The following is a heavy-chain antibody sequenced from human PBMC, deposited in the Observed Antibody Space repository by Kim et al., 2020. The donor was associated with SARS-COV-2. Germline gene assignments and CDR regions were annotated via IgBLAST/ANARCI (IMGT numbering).Heavy chain of an antibody. J-gene: IGHJ3*02. CDR3: ARHRYVGDKCDDAFDI. D-gene: IGHD1-26*01. V-gene: IGHV4-34*01. Sequence: HKCRVTISVDTSKNQFSRKLSSVTAADTAVYYCARHRYVGDKCDDAFDIWGQGTMVTVSS.